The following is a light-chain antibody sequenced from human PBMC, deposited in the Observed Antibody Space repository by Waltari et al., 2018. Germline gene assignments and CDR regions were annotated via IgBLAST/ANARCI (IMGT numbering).Light chain of an antibody. V-gene: IGLV2-23*01. Sequence: QSALTQPASVSGSPGQSITISCTSDVGNYHLVSWYQQRPGTAPKLKIYGATKRPSGFADRLSGSKSVNTASLTISGLQAEDEADYYCCTFTSSGTWVFGGGTKLTVL. J-gene: IGLJ2*01. CDR1: SDVGNYHL. CDR3: CTFTSSGTWV. CDR2: GAT.